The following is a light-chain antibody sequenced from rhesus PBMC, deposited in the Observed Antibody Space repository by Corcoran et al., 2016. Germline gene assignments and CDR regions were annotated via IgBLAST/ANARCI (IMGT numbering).Light chain of an antibody. CDR1: SRDIGGYNR. CDR3: SSCASRLTYI. J-gene: IGLJ1*01. CDR2: EVS. Sequence: QAAPTQSPSVSGSPGQSVTISCTGTSRDIGGYNRVSWYQQHPGKAPKLMIYEVSKRPSGVSDRFSGSKSVNTASLTLSGLQAVDEADYSCSSCASRLTYILGAGTRLPLL. V-gene: IGLV2-13*03.